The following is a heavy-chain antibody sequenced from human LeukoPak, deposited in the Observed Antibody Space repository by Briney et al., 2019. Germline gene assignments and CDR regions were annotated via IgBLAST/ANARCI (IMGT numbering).Heavy chain of an antibody. Sequence: ASVKVSCKTSGYTFTTFGINWVRQAPGQGLEWMGWISPYNGNTNYAQKLQGRVTMTTDTSTNTAYMELRSLRSDDTAVYYCARDKGRAYSYGYVHYCGQGTLVTVS. J-gene: IGHJ4*02. CDR3: ARDKGRAYSYGYVHY. CDR1: GYTFTTFG. CDR2: ISPYNGNT. V-gene: IGHV1-18*01. D-gene: IGHD5-18*01.